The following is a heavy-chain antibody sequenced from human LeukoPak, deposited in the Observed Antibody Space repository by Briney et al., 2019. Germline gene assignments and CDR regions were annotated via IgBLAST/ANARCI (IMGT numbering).Heavy chain of an antibody. V-gene: IGHV3-30*02. Sequence: GGSLRLSCAASGFTFSSYGMHWVRQAPGKGLEWVAFIRYDGSNKYYADSVKGRFTISRDNSKNTLYLQMNSLRAEDTAVYYCARVQYQLLEANYFDYWGQGTLVTVSS. CDR1: GFTFSSYG. CDR3: ARVQYQLLEANYFDY. CDR2: IRYDGSNK. J-gene: IGHJ4*02. D-gene: IGHD2-2*01.